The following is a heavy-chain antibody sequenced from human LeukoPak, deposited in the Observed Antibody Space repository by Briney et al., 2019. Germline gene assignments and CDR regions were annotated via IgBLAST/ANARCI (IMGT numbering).Heavy chain of an antibody. Sequence: GGSLRLSCAASGFTFSRNGMHWVRQAPGKGLEWVAVISHDGTNKYHADSVKGRFTISRDNSKNTLYLQMSSLRAEDTAVYYCAKAHLSDYGDYVRFLYNGMDVWGQGTTVSVS. V-gene: IGHV3-30*18. CDR3: AKAHLSDYGDYVRFLYNGMDV. J-gene: IGHJ6*02. D-gene: IGHD4-17*01. CDR2: ISHDGTNK. CDR1: GFTFSRNG.